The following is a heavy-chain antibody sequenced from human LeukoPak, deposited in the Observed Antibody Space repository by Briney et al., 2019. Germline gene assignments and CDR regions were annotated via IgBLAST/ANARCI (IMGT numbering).Heavy chain of an antibody. CDR3: ARFGDAFDI. CDR1: GFSLSTSGVG. J-gene: IGHJ3*02. Sequence: SGPTLVKPTQTLTLTCTFSGFSLSTSGVGEGWIRQPPGKALEWPALIYWDDDKRYSPSLKSRLTITKDTSKNQVVLTMTNMDPVDTATYYCARFGDAFDIWGQGTMVTVSS. V-gene: IGHV2-5*02. CDR2: IYWDDDK. D-gene: IGHD3-10*01.